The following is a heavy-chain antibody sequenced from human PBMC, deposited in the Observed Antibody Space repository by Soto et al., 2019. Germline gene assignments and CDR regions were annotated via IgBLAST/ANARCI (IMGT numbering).Heavy chain of an antibody. D-gene: IGHD2-2*02. CDR2: INHSGST. Sequence: QVQLQQWGAGLLKPSETLSLTCAVYGGSFSGYYWSWIRQPPGKGLEWIGEINHSGSTNYNPSLRSRVTISVDTSKNQFSLKLSSVTAADTAVYYCAGLGSPRYLYYYYGMDVWGQGTTVTVSS. CDR3: AGLGSPRYLYYYYGMDV. V-gene: IGHV4-34*01. CDR1: GGSFSGYY. J-gene: IGHJ6*02.